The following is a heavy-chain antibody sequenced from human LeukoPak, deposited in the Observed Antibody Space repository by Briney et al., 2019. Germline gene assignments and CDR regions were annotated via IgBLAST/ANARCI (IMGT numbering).Heavy chain of an antibody. CDR1: GFTFSSYW. V-gene: IGHV3-7*01. J-gene: IGHJ4*02. D-gene: IGHD3-10*01. CDR2: INQDGSEK. Sequence: GGSLRLSCAASGFTFSSYWMSWVRQAPGKGLEWVANINQDGSEKNYVDSVKGRSTISRDNAKNSLYLQMNSLRAEDTAVYYCARDSSMLRGPLVIYYFDFWGQGTLVTVSS. CDR3: ARDSSMLRGPLVIYYFDF.